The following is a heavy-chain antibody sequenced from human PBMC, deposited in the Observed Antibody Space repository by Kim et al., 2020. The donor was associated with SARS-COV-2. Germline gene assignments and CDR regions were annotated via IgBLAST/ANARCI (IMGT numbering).Heavy chain of an antibody. D-gene: IGHD2-8*02. CDR3: ARPWRGLVVYAQAAFDI. Sequence: PKSRCTISVDTSKSQFSLKLSSVTAADTAVYYCARPWRGLVVYAQAAFDIWGQGTMVTVSS. J-gene: IGHJ3*02. V-gene: IGHV4-39*01.